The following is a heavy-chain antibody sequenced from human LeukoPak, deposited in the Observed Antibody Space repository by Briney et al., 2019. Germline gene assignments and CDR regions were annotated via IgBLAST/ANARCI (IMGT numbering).Heavy chain of an antibody. CDR1: EGSVSGSY. D-gene: IGHD2-21*02. Sequence: SETLSLTCSVSEGSVSGSYWIWIRQTPGNGLEWVGYIHSAGGTNYNPSLKGRVTISVDTSKNQFSLKLRSVTAADTAVYFCARLTGGDPWPQRGWFDLWGQGTLVTVSS. J-gene: IGHJ5*02. CDR2: IHSAGGT. V-gene: IGHV4-59*08. CDR3: ARLTGGDPWPQRGWFDL.